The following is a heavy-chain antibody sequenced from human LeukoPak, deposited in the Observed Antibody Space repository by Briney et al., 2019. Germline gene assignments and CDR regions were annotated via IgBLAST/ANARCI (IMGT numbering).Heavy chain of an antibody. CDR3: ARVWGTYGSGSYYNKDWFDP. CDR1: GYTFTGYY. CDR2: INPNSGGT. Sequence: EASVKVSCKSSGYTFTGYYMHWMRQAPGQGLEWMGWINPNSGGTNYEQKFQGRVTMTRDTSISTAYMELSRLRSDDTAVYYCARVWGTYGSGSYYNKDWFDPWGQETLVTVSS. V-gene: IGHV1-2*02. J-gene: IGHJ5*02. D-gene: IGHD3-10*01.